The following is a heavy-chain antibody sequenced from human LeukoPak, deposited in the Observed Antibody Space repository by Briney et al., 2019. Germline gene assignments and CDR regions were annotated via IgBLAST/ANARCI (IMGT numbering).Heavy chain of an antibody. CDR1: GYSFTSYW. J-gene: IGHJ4*02. CDR3: ARLQSSSWYVDY. Sequence: GESLKISCKGSGYSFTSYWIGWVRQLPGKGLEWMGIIYPSDSDTRYSPSFQGQVTISADKSISTAYLHWSSLKASDSAMYYCARLQSSSWYVDYWGQGALVTVSS. CDR2: IYPSDSDT. V-gene: IGHV5-51*01. D-gene: IGHD6-13*01.